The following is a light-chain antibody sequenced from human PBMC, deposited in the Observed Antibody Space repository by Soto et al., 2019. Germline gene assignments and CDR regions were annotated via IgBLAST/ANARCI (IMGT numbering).Light chain of an antibody. Sequence: EIVMTQSPATLSVSPGERATLSCRASENVRTFVDWYQQKPGQAPRLLIHGASNRATGIPARFSGSGSGTDFTLTISSLQSEDFALYYCQQYNNWPITFGQGTRLEI. CDR3: QQYNNWPIT. V-gene: IGKV3D-15*01. J-gene: IGKJ5*01. CDR2: GAS. CDR1: ENVRTF.